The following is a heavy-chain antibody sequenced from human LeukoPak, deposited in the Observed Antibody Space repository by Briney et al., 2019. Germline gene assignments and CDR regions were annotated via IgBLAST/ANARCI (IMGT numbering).Heavy chain of an antibody. J-gene: IGHJ3*02. CDR1: GFTFGNAW. V-gene: IGHV3-74*01. CDR3: ARHRSTDDAFDI. D-gene: IGHD1-14*01. CDR2: INSDGSST. Sequence: GGSLRLSCAASGFTFGNAWMSWVRQAPGKGLVWVSRINSDGSSTSYADSVKGRFTISRDNAKNTLYLQMNSLRAEDTAVYYCARHRSTDDAFDIWGQGTMVTVSS.